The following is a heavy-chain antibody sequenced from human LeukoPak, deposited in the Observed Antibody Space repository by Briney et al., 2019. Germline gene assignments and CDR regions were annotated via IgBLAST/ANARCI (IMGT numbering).Heavy chain of an antibody. D-gene: IGHD3-10*01. V-gene: IGHV1-69*02. CDR2: IIPILGIA. CDR3: ATYYYGSGSNYHFDY. Sequence: SVEVSCKASGGTFSSYTISWVRQAPGQGLEWMGRIIPILGIANYAQKFQGRVTITADKSASTAYMELSSLRSEDTAVYYCATYYYGSGSNYHFDYWGQGTLVTVSS. J-gene: IGHJ4*02. CDR1: GGTFSSYT.